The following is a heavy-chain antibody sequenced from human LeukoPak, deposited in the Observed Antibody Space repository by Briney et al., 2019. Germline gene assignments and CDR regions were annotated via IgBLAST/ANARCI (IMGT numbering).Heavy chain of an antibody. CDR1: GFTFSSYW. CDR3: ARGRERGSSSSFTDY. V-gene: IGHV3-74*01. CDR2: INSDGSST. Sequence: PGGSLRLSCAASGFTFSSYWMHWVRQAPGKGLVWVSRINSDGSSTSYADSVKGRFTISRDNAKNTLYLQMNSLRAEDTAVYYCARGRERGSSSSFTDYWGQGTLVTVSS. J-gene: IGHJ4*02. D-gene: IGHD6-6*01.